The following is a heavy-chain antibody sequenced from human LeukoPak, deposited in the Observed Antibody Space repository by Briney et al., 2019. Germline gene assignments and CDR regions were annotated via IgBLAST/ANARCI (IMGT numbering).Heavy chain of an antibody. CDR2: IYSGGTT. V-gene: IGHV3-66*01. Sequence: GGSLRLSCAASGFTVSSNYMSWVRQAPGKGLEWVSVIYSGGTTYYADSVKDRFTISRDNSKNTLYLQMNSLRAEDTAVYYCARDHPKWELMGFDYWGQGILVTVSS. CDR1: GFTVSSNY. D-gene: IGHD1-26*01. J-gene: IGHJ4*02. CDR3: ARDHPKWELMGFDY.